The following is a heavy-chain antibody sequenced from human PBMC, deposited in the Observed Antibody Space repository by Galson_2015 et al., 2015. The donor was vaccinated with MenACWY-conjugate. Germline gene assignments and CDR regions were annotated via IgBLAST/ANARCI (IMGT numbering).Heavy chain of an antibody. D-gene: IGHD5-24*01. Sequence: SVKVSCKASGYTFTGYYMHWVRQAPGQGLEWMGWINPNSGGTNYAQKFQGWVTMTRDTSISTAYMELSRLRSDDTAVYYCARDGYNYPHDAFDIWGQGTMVTVSS. CDR3: ARDGYNYPHDAFDI. CDR2: INPNSGGT. J-gene: IGHJ3*02. V-gene: IGHV1-2*04. CDR1: GYTFTGYY.